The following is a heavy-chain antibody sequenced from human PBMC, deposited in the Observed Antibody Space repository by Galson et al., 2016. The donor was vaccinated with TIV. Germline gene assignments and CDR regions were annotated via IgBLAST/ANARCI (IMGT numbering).Heavy chain of an antibody. CDR1: GFSFTSFS. CDR2: ISATGSHI. Sequence: SLRLSCAASGFSFTSFSMTWVRQPPGKGLEWVSLISATGSHIYYAGSMRGRVTISRDNANNSLYLQINSLRAEDTALYYCARRGNYLADAFDIWGQGTVVTVSS. D-gene: IGHD4-11*01. CDR3: ARRGNYLADAFDI. V-gene: IGHV3-21*01. J-gene: IGHJ3*02.